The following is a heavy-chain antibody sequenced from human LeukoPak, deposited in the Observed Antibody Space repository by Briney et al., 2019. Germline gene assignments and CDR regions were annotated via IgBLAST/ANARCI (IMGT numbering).Heavy chain of an antibody. J-gene: IGHJ5*02. CDR2: INHSGST. CDR1: GGSFSGYY. D-gene: IGHD6-13*01. CDR3: ARGGRRVRLIAAVYTAWFDP. Sequence: SETLSLTCAVYGGSFSGYYWSWIRQPPGKGLEWIGEINHSGSTNYNPSLKSRVTISVDTSKNQFSLKLSSVTAADTAVYYCARGGRRVRLIAAVYTAWFDPWGQGTLVTVSS. V-gene: IGHV4-34*01.